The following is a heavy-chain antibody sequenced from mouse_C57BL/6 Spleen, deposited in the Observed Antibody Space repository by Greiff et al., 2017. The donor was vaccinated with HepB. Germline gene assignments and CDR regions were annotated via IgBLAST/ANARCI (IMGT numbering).Heavy chain of an antibody. Sequence: VQLQQPGAELVMPGASVKLSCKASGYTFTSYWMHWVKQRPGQGLEWIGEIDPSDSYTNYNQKFKGKSTLTVDKSSSTAYMQLSSLTSEDSAVYYCARSGTAQGRDYAMDYWGQGTSVTVSS. D-gene: IGHD3-2*02. CDR1: GYTFTSYW. J-gene: IGHJ4*01. CDR2: IDPSDSYT. CDR3: ARSGTAQGRDYAMDY. V-gene: IGHV1-69*01.